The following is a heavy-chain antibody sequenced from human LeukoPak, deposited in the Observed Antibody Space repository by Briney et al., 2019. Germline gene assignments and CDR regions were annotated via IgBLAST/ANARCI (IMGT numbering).Heavy chain of an antibody. J-gene: IGHJ5*02. V-gene: IGHV1-2*02. CDR1: GYTFTGYY. CDR3: ARVSGTTTGDWFDP. CDR2: INPNSGGT. D-gene: IGHD1-7*01. Sequence: GASVKVSCKASGYTFTGYYMHWVRQAPGQGLEWMGWINPNSGGTSYAQKFQGRVTMTRDTSISTAYMELGRLRSDDTAVYYCARVSGTTTGDWFDPWGQGTLVTVSS.